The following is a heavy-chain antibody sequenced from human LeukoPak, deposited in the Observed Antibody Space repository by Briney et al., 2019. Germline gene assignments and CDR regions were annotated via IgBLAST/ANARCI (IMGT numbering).Heavy chain of an antibody. J-gene: IGHJ4*02. D-gene: IGHD3-9*01. CDR2: IYYSGST. CDR1: GGSISSYY. V-gene: IGHV4-59*01. CDR3: PRAAAHYDILTGYYPPYYFDY. Sequence: SETLSLTCTVSGGSISSYYWSWIRQPPGKGVEWIGYIYYSGSTNYNPSLKSRVTISADTSKNQFSLKLSSVTAADTAVSYCPRAAAHYDILTGYYPPYYFDYWGQGTLVTVSS.